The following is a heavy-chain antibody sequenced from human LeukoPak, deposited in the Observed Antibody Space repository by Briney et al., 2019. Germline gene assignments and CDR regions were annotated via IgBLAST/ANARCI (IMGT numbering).Heavy chain of an antibody. Sequence: GASVKVSCKVSGYTLIELSMHWVRQAPGKGLEWMGGFDPEDGETVYAQKFQGRVTMTEDTSTDTAYMELSSLRSEDTAVYYCATSILTYGSGTPVDYWGQGTLVTVSS. V-gene: IGHV1-24*01. CDR3: ATSILTYGSGTPVDY. J-gene: IGHJ4*02. D-gene: IGHD3-10*01. CDR2: FDPEDGET. CDR1: GYTLIELS.